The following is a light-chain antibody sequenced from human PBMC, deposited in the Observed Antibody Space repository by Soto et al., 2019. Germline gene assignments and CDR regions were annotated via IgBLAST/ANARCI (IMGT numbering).Light chain of an antibody. CDR2: DVS. Sequence: QSALTQPPSASGSPGQSVTISCTGTSSDVGGYNYVSWYQQHPGKAPKLMIYDVSKRPSEVPDRFSGSKSGNTASLTVSGLQAEDEADYYCSSYAGSNNVVFGGGTKVTVL. CDR3: SSYAGSNNVV. CDR1: SSDVGGYNY. V-gene: IGLV2-8*01. J-gene: IGLJ2*01.